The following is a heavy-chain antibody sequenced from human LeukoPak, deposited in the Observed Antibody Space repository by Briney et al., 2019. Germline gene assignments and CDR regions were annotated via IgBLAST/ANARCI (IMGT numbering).Heavy chain of an antibody. Sequence: GGSLRLSCAASGFTVSSNYMSWVRQAPGKGLEWVSVIYSGGSTYYADSVKGRFTISRDNSKNTLYLQMNSLRAEDTAVYYCAIYDSSGYWAYYFDYWSQGTLVTVSS. V-gene: IGHV3-66*02. CDR3: AIYDSSGYWAYYFDY. D-gene: IGHD3-22*01. CDR2: IYSGGST. J-gene: IGHJ4*02. CDR1: GFTVSSNY.